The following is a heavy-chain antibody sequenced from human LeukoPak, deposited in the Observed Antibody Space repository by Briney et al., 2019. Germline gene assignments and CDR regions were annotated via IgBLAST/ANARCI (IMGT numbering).Heavy chain of an antibody. CDR1: GFTFSSYG. CDR3: ARDTPQQDTAMALYYFDY. Sequence: GGSLRLSCAASGFTFSSYGMHWVRQAPGQGLEWMGIINPSGGSTSYAQKFQGRVTMTRDTSTSTVYMELSSLRSEDTAVYYCARDTPQQDTAMALYYFDYWGQGTLVTVSS. CDR2: INPSGGST. D-gene: IGHD5-18*01. J-gene: IGHJ4*02. V-gene: IGHV1-46*01.